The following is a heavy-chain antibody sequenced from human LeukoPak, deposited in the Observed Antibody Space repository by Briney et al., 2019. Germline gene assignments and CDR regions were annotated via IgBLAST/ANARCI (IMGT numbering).Heavy chain of an antibody. Sequence: SETLSLTCAVSGGSISSYYWSWIRQPPGKGLEWIGYIYHTGNTNYNPSFESRVTMSVDTSKNQFSLKLSSVTAADTAVYYCAETYFYDADDIDYWGQGTLVTVSS. V-gene: IGHV4-59*01. CDR1: GGSISSYY. CDR2: IYHTGNT. J-gene: IGHJ4*02. D-gene: IGHD3-22*01. CDR3: AETYFYDADDIDY.